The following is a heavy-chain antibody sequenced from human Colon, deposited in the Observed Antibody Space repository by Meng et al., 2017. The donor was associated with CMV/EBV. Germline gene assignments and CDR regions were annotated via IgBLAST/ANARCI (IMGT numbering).Heavy chain of an antibody. J-gene: IGHJ4*02. CDR3: ARDRVFDY. V-gene: IGHV3-48*03. CDR2: ITSSGSTT. CDR1: GFNFISYE. Sequence: LSLTCAVSGFNFISYEMNWVRQAPGKGLEWVSSITSSGSTTYYADSVRGRFTISRDNAKNSLYLEVKSLRADDTAVYYCARDRVFDYWGQGALVTVSS.